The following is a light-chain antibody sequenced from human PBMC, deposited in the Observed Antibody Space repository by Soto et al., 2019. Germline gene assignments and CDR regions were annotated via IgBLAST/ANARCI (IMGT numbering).Light chain of an antibody. V-gene: IGKV1-39*01. J-gene: IGKJ1*01. CDR3: QQYHSSPTWT. CDR1: QSISTY. Sequence: DIQMTQSTSSLSASVGDRVTITCRASQSISTYLSWYQQKPGKVPKLLIYGASSLQTGVPSRFSGSGSGTEFIFTISSLQPEDFATYYCQQYHSSPTWTFGQGTKVDI. CDR2: GAS.